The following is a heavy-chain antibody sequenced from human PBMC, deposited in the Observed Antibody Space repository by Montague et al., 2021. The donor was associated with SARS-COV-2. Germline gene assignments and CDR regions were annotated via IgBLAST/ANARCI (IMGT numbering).Heavy chain of an antibody. J-gene: IGHJ4*02. CDR3: ARVGGETTRYFDN. CDR2: VHYSGST. CDR1: GGSIGSYY. Sequence: SETLSLTCSVSGGSIGSYYWSWLRQPPGKGLEWIGHVHYSGSTTYSPSFKSRVTMSIDTPKNQFSLNLRSVTAADTAVYYCARVGGETTRYFDNWGQGTLVTVSS. V-gene: IGHV4-59*12. D-gene: IGHD1-1*01.